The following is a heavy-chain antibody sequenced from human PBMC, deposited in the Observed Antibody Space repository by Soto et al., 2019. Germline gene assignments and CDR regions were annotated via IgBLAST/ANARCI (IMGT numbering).Heavy chain of an antibody. D-gene: IGHD3-10*01. Sequence: ASVKVSCKASGYSFSSHTIHWLRQAPGQGLEWMGWINAGNGNTDYSQKFKGRLTISRDRSASTVYMELRSLTSEDTAMLYCARDRHYTPNNCYDYWGQGTQVTVSS. J-gene: IGHJ4*02. CDR1: GYSFSSHT. CDR3: ARDRHYTPNNCYDY. V-gene: IGHV1-3*01. CDR2: INAGNGNT.